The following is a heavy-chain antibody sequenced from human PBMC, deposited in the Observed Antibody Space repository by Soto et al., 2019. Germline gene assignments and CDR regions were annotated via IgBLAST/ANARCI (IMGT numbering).Heavy chain of an antibody. CDR1: DHTFTYYG. D-gene: IGHD1-1*01. CDR3: AATGGHYFRLGV. Sequence: QVQLLQSGGEVKKPGASVKVSCNSSDHTFTYYGINWVRRAPGQGLEWMGWMSGYNGNTKYAQTCRDRVTMSADTSTCTAYMERRSLTCDDTAVYFCAATGGHYFRLGVWGQVTTVTVSS. J-gene: IGHJ6*02. CDR2: MSGYNGNT. V-gene: IGHV1-18*01.